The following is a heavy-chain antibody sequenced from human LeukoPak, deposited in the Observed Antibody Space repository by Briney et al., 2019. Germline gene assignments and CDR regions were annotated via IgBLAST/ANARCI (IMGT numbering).Heavy chain of an antibody. Sequence: ASVKVSCKASGYTFTSYAMNWVRQAPGQGLEWMGWINTNTGNPRYAQGFTGRFVFSLDTSVSTAYLQISSLKAEDTAVYYCARGPPKEGGYDSNQKTTIESNPFDYWGQGTLVTVSS. CDR2: INTNTGNP. J-gene: IGHJ4*02. CDR3: ARGPPKEGGYDSNQKTTIESNPFDY. V-gene: IGHV7-4-1*02. D-gene: IGHD5-12*01. CDR1: GYTFTSYA.